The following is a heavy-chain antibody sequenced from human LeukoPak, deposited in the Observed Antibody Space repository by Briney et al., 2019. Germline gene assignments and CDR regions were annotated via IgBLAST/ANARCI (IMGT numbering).Heavy chain of an antibody. V-gene: IGHV4-59*01. CDR1: GGSISSYY. Sequence: SETPSLTCTVSGGSISSYYWSWIRQPPGKGLEWIGYIYYSGSTNYNPSLKSRVTISVDTSKNQFSLKLSSVTAADTAVYYCARVQVYYYYYMDVWGKGTTVTISS. J-gene: IGHJ6*03. CDR2: IYYSGST. CDR3: ARVQVYYYYYMDV.